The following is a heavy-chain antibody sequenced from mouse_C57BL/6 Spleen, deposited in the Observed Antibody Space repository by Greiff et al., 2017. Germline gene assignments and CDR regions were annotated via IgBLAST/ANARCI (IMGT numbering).Heavy chain of an antibody. CDR1: GYTFTSYW. Sequence: VKLQQPGAELVKPGASVKLSCKASGYTFTSYWMHWVKQRPGQGLEWIGMIHPNSGSTNYNEKFKSKATLTVDKSSSTAYMQLRSLTSEDSAVYYCAREREGITTVVAKGYFDVWGTGTTVTVSS. CDR2: IHPNSGST. CDR3: AREREGITTVVAKGYFDV. J-gene: IGHJ1*03. D-gene: IGHD1-1*01. V-gene: IGHV1-64*01.